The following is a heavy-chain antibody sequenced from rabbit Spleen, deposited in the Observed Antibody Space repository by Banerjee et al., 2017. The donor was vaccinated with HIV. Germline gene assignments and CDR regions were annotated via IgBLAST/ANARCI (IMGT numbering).Heavy chain of an antibody. CDR1: GFSFSSGYD. D-gene: IGHD8-1*01. Sequence: QQQLEESGGGLVKPEGSLTLTCKASGFSFSSGYDMCWVRQAPGKGLEWISCIAGSGSGFTYSATWAKGRFTCSKTSSTTVTLQMTSLTVADTATYFCARDTGSSFSSYGMDLWGPGTLVTVS. J-gene: IGHJ6*01. CDR2: IAGSGSGFT. CDR3: ARDTGSSFSSYGMDL. V-gene: IGHV1S45*01.